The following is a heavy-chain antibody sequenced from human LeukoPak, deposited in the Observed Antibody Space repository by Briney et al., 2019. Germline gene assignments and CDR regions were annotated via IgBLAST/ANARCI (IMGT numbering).Heavy chain of an antibody. D-gene: IGHD3-16*02. V-gene: IGHV1-2*02. CDR2: INPNSGGT. CDR3: ARELGDYVWGSYRYDY. CDR1: GYTFTGYY. J-gene: IGHJ4*02. Sequence: ASVKVSCKASGYTFTGYYMHWVRQAPGQGLEWMGWINPNSGGTNYAQKFQGRVTMTRDTSISTAYTELSRLRSDDTAVYYCARELGDYVWGSYRYDYWGQGTLVTVSS.